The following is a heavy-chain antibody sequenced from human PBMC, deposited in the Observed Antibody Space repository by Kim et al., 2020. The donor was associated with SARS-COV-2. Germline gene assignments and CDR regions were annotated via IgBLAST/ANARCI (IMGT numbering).Heavy chain of an antibody. D-gene: IGHD6-19*01. CDR3: AGEAVVPYFDY. V-gene: IGHV4-4*07. Sequence: NYNPSLKSRVTMSVDTSKNQFSLKLSSVTAADTAVYYCAGEAVVPYFDYWGQGTLVTVSS. J-gene: IGHJ4*02.